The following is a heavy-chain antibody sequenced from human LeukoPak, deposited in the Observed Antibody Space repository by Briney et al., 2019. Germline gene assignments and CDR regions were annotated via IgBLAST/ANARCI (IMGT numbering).Heavy chain of an antibody. J-gene: IGHJ4*02. CDR1: GFTFSSYW. V-gene: IGHV3-74*01. Sequence: PGGSLRLSCAASGFTFSSYWMHWVRQAPGKGLVWVSRINSDGSSTSYADSVKGRFTISGDNAKNTLYLQMNSLRAEDTAVYYCVREGWSYTVVGYFDYWGQGTLVTVSS. CDR3: VREGWSYTVVGYFDY. CDR2: INSDGSST. D-gene: IGHD4-23*01.